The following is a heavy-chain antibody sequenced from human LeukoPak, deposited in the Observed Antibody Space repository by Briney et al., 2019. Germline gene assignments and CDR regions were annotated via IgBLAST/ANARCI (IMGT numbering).Heavy chain of an antibody. CDR3: ALQGLYYDFWSGYFDY. J-gene: IGHJ4*02. Sequence: GESLKISCKGSGYSFTSYWIGWVRQMPGKGLEWMGIIYPGDSDTRYSRSFQGQVTISADKSISTAYLQWSSLKASDTAMYYCALQGLYYDFWSGYFDYWGQGTLVTVSS. V-gene: IGHV5-51*01. CDR1: GYSFTSYW. CDR2: IYPGDSDT. D-gene: IGHD3-3*01.